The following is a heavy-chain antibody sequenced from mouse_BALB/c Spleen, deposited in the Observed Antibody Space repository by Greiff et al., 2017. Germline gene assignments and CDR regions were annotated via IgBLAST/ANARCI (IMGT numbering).Heavy chain of an antibody. CDR2: INPSSGDT. CDR3: ARSYDGYSRDY. CDR1: GYTFTSYT. V-gene: IGHV1-4*02. Sequence: VQLQQSGAELARPGASVKMSCKASGYTFTSYTMHWVKQSPGQGLEWIGYINPSSGDTEYNQKFKDKTTLTADNSSITAYMQLSSLTSEDSAVYYCARSYDGYSRDYWGQGTTLTVSS. J-gene: IGHJ2*01. D-gene: IGHD2-3*01.